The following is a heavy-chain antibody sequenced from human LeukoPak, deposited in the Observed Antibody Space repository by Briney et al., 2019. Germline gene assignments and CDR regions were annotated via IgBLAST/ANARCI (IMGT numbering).Heavy chain of an antibody. CDR3: ARGSDIVATIWFDP. J-gene: IGHJ5*02. CDR1: GASISSSSNY. D-gene: IGHD5-12*01. CDR2: IYYSGST. Sequence: SETLSLTCTVSGASISSSSNYWAWIRQHPGKGLEWIGYIYYSGSTYYNPSLKSRVTISGDASKNQFSLKLSSVTAADTAVYYCARGSDIVATIWFDPWGQGILVTVSS. V-gene: IGHV4-31*03.